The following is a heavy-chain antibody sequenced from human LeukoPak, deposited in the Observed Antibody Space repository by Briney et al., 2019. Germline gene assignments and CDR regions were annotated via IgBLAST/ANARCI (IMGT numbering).Heavy chain of an antibody. CDR3: ARLGDAFDI. J-gene: IGHJ3*02. V-gene: IGHV5-51*01. Sequence: GESLKISCKVSGYSFSIYWIGWVRQMPGKGLEWMATIYPGDSDTRYSPSFQGQVTISADRSISTAYLQWSSLKASDTAMYCCARLGDAFDIWGQGTMVTVSS. CDR1: GYSFSIYW. CDR2: IYPGDSDT.